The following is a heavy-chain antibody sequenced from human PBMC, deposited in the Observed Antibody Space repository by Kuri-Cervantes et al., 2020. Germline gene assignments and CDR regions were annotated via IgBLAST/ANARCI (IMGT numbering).Heavy chain of an antibody. D-gene: IGHD3-9*01. J-gene: IGHJ4*02. CDR3: ARDPLRVFDWLSEYYFGY. CDR1: GFTFSSYS. CDR2: ISSSSTTI. Sequence: GESLKISCAASGFTFSSYSINWVRQAPGKGLEWVSYISSSSTTIYYADSVKGRFTISRDNAKNSLYLQMNSLRDEDTAVYYCARDPLRVFDWLSEYYFGYWGQGTLVTVSS. V-gene: IGHV3-48*02.